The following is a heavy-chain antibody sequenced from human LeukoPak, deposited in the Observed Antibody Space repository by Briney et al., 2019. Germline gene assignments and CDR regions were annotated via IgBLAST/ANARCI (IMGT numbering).Heavy chain of an antibody. D-gene: IGHD2-2*01. CDR3: ARVYCSSTRCYGLDY. V-gene: IGHV3-53*01. CDR2: IYSGGST. J-gene: IGHJ4*02. CDR1: GFTVSTIY. Sequence: GGSLRLSCAASGFTVSTIYMSWVRQAPGKGLEWVSVIYSGGSTYYADSVQGRFTISRDNSKNTVSLQMNSLRADDTAVYYCARVYCSSTRCYGLDYWGQGTLVTVSS.